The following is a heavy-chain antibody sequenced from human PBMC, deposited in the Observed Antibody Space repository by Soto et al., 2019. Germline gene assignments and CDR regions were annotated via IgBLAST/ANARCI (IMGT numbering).Heavy chain of an antibody. D-gene: IGHD2-15*01. V-gene: IGHV1-69*01. J-gene: IGHJ5*02. CDR2: ITPVFGRP. CDR1: GDSFSNFA. Sequence: QVQLVQSGAEVREPGSSVKVSCKASGDSFSNFAISWVRQAPGQGLEWMGGITPVFGRPNYAQNFKGRVSITADESTGTAFMGLTSLRSEDTAVYYCATKSCHGGSCYSWRFDNWGQGTLITVSS. CDR3: ATKSCHGGSCYSWRFDN.